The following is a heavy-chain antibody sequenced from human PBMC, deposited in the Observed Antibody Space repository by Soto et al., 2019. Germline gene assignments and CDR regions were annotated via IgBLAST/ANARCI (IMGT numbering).Heavy chain of an antibody. D-gene: IGHD6-13*01. Sequence: HPGGSLRLSCAASGFTFSSYAMSWVRQAPGKGLEWVSAISGSGGSTYYADSVKGRFTISRDNSKNTLYLQMNSLRAEDTAVYYCAKDRPPRFGIAAAGYYFDYWGQGTLVTVSS. CDR2: ISGSGGST. V-gene: IGHV3-23*01. CDR1: GFTFSSYA. J-gene: IGHJ4*02. CDR3: AKDRPPRFGIAAAGYYFDY.